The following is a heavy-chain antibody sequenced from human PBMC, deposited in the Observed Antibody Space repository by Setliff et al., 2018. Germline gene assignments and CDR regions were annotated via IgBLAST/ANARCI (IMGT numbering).Heavy chain of an antibody. Sequence: GESLKISCKGSGYSFTSDWIGWVRQMPGKGLEWMGIIYPGDSDTRYSPSFQGQVTISADKSISTAYLQWSSLKASDTAIYYCARAPGRRSGYDPYYFDYWGQGTLVTSPQ. D-gene: IGHD5-12*01. CDR2: IYPGDSDT. J-gene: IGHJ4*02. CDR3: ARAPGRRSGYDPYYFDY. V-gene: IGHV5-51*01. CDR1: GYSFTSDW.